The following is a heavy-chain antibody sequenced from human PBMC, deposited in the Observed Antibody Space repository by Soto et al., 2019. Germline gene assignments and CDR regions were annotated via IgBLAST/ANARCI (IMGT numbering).Heavy chain of an antibody. J-gene: IGHJ6*02. D-gene: IGHD6-13*01. CDR2: IIPIFGTA. V-gene: IGHV1-69*01. CDR1: GGTFSSYA. CDR3: ALPAGLIAAAGHYYYGMDV. Sequence: QVQLVQSGAEVKKPGSSVKVSCKASGGTFSSYAISWVRQAPGQGLEWMGGIIPIFGTANYAQKFQGRVTITADESTSTAYMELSSLRSEDTAVYYCALPAGLIAAAGHYYYGMDVWGQGTTVTVSS.